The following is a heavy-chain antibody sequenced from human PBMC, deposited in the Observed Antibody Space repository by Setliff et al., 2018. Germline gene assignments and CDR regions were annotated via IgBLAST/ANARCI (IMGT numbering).Heavy chain of an antibody. D-gene: IGHD2-21*02. V-gene: IGHV1-3*01. Sequence: ASVKVSCKASGYTFTSXXXXXXRQAPGQRLEWMGWINAGNGNTKYSQKFQGRVTITRDTSASTAYMELSSLRSEDTAVYYCARAPDCGGDCYAPTPKYYYYYYGMDVWGQGTTVTVSS. CDR1: GYTFTSXX. CDR3: ARAPDCGGDCYAPTPKYYYYYYGMDV. J-gene: IGHJ6*02. CDR2: INAGNGNT.